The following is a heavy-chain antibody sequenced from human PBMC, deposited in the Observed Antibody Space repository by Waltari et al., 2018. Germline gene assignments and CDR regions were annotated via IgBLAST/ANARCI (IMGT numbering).Heavy chain of an antibody. V-gene: IGHV1-69-2*01. CDR1: GYTFTDYY. CDR3: ATDPVKGDSPQR. Sequence: EVQLVQSGAEVKKPGATVKISCKVSGYTFTDYYMHWVQQAPGKGLEGMGVVDTEEGETIYAEKYKGRVTITADTSTDTAYMELSSLRSEDTAVYYCATDPVKGDSPQRWGQGTLVTVSS. CDR2: VDTEEGET. J-gene: IGHJ4*02. D-gene: IGHD2-21*02.